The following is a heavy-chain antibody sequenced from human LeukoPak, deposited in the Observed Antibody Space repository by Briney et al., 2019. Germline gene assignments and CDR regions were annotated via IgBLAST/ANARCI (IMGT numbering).Heavy chain of an antibody. CDR3: ARVGSGSYYQPTDY. V-gene: IGHV3-48*03. CDR1: GFTFSSYE. Sequence: PGGSLRLSCAASGFTFSSYEMNWVRQAPGKGLEWVSYISSSGSTIYYADSVKGRFTISRDNAKNSLYLRMNSLRAEDTAVYYCARVGSGSYYQPTDYWGQGTLVTVSS. D-gene: IGHD1-26*01. CDR2: ISSSGSTI. J-gene: IGHJ4*02.